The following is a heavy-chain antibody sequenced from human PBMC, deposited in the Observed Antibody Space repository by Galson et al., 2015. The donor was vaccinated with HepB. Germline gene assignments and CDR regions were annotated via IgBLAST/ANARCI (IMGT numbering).Heavy chain of an antibody. J-gene: IGHJ4*02. Sequence: SLRLSCAASGFTFSNAWMSWVRQAPGKGLEWVSAISGSGGSTYYADSVKGRFTISRDNSKNTLYLQMNSLRAEDTAVYYCAKDRGYSYGTYYFDYWGQGTLVTVSS. V-gene: IGHV3-23*01. CDR2: ISGSGGST. CDR3: AKDRGYSYGTYYFDY. CDR1: GFTFSNAW. D-gene: IGHD5-18*01.